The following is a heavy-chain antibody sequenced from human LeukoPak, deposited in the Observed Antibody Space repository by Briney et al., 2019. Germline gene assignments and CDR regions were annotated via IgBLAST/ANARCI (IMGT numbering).Heavy chain of an antibody. CDR1: GCTFSSYA. J-gene: IGHJ2*01. CDR2: ISGSGGST. Sequence: PGGSLRLSCAASGCTFSSYAMSWVRQAPGKGLEWVSAISGSGGSTYYADSVKGRFTISRDNSKNTLYLQMNSLRVEDTAVYYCAKDPCSSTSCQGWYFDLWGRGTLVTVS. D-gene: IGHD2-2*01. CDR3: AKDPCSSTSCQGWYFDL. V-gene: IGHV3-23*01.